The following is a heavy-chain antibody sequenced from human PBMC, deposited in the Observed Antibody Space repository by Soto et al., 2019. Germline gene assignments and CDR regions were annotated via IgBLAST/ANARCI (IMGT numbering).Heavy chain of an antibody. Sequence: QVQLVQSGAEVRKPGASVKVSCKASGYTFNRHYIQWVRQAPGTGLEWMGMIDPSGGDTNYAKKFQGRVTLTSDTSTSTVYMELSSLRSEDTAVYYCAKRRGVGLTRSSFDYWGPGTLVIVSS. CDR2: IDPSGGDT. CDR3: AKRRGVGLTRSSFDY. CDR1: GYTFNRHY. D-gene: IGHD1-26*01. V-gene: IGHV1-46*02. J-gene: IGHJ4*02.